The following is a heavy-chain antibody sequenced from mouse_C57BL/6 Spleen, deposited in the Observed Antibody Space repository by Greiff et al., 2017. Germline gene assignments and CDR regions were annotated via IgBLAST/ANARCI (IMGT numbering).Heavy chain of an antibody. J-gene: IGHJ3*01. CDR3: ARESRNYYGSSPFAY. CDR2: IWTGGGT. Sequence: VMLVESGPGLVAPSQSLSITCTVSGFSLTSYAISWVRQPPGKGLAWLGVIWTGGGTNYNSALNSRLSISKDNTKSQVFLKMNSLQTDDTARYYCARESRNYYGSSPFAYWGQGTLVTVSA. CDR1: GFSLTSYA. D-gene: IGHD1-1*01. V-gene: IGHV2-9-1*01.